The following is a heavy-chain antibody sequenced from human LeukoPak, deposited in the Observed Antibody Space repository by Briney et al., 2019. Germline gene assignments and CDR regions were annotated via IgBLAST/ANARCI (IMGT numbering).Heavy chain of an antibody. CDR1: GGSFSGYY. CDR3: ARLNFWSDYNYYFDY. CDR2: INHSGST. V-gene: IGHV4-34*01. D-gene: IGHD3-3*01. Sequence: SETLSLTCAVSGGSFSGYYWSWIRQPPGKGLEWIGEINHSGSTKYNPSLKSRVTISLEASTNHYSLKLRSAAAAETAVYYCARLNFWSDYNYYFDYWGQGTLVTVSS. J-gene: IGHJ4*02.